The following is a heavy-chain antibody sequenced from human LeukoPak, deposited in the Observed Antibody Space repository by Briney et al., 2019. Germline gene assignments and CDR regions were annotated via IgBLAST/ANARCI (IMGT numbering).Heavy chain of an antibody. Sequence: GGSLRLSCAASGSTFSTYGVYWVRQAPGKGLEWVSSNSGGSSYYADSVKGRFTISRDNSKNTLYLQMNSLRAEDAAVYYCAKDLGSSGWYIDYWGQGTLVTVSS. D-gene: IGHD6-19*01. CDR3: AKDLGSSGWYIDY. CDR1: GSTFSTYG. CDR2: NSGGSS. V-gene: IGHV3-23*01. J-gene: IGHJ4*02.